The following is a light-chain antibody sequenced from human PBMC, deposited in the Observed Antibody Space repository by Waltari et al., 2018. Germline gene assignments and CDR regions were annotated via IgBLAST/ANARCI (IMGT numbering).Light chain of an antibody. CDR1: SSDVGTYNA. CDR3: NSYAGSNSVV. CDR2: DVS. J-gene: IGLJ3*02. Sequence: QSALTQPPSASGSPGQSVSISCTGTSSDVGTYNAVSWYQQHPGKAPKLIIYDVSGRPSGGPDRFSGSKSANTASLTVSGLQAEDEADYYCNSYAGSNSVVFGGGTKLTVL. V-gene: IGLV2-8*01.